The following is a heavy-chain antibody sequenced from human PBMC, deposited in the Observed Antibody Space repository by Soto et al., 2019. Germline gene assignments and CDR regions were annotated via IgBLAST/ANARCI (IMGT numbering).Heavy chain of an antibody. Sequence: EVQLVESGGGLVKPGGSLRLSCAASGFSFSTAWMSWVRQAPGKGLEWVGRIKTATEGGTTNFAAPVKGRFTISRDDSKNMLYLQMNSLKPDDTAVYYCSTWGGYWGQGTLVTVSS. J-gene: IGHJ4*02. V-gene: IGHV3-15*06. CDR2: IKTATEGGTT. D-gene: IGHD3-16*01. CDR1: GFSFSTAW. CDR3: STWGGY.